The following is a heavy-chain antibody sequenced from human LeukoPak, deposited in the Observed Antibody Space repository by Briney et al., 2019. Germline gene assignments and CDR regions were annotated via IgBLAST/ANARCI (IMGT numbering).Heavy chain of an antibody. CDR3: ARHLSSITSCPHY. Sequence: GESLKISCKGSGYSFTTYWIAWVRQMPGKGLEWMGVIYPGNSDITYSPSFQGQVTISVDKSISTAYLQWSSLRASDTAIYYCARHLSSITSCPHYWGQGTLVTVSS. CDR1: GYSFTTYW. CDR2: IYPGNSDI. D-gene: IGHD2-2*01. J-gene: IGHJ4*02. V-gene: IGHV5-51*01.